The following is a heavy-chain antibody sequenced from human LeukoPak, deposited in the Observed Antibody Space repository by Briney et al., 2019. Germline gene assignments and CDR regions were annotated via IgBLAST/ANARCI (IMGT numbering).Heavy chain of an antibody. Sequence: GGSPRLSCAASGFTFSNYNMHWVRHAPGKGLVWVSRINGDGSSTTYADSVKGRFTISRDNAKSTLYLQVDSLRAEDTAVYYCARALPSGEDSWGQGTLVTVSS. CDR2: INGDGSST. CDR3: ARALPSGEDS. V-gene: IGHV3-74*01. J-gene: IGHJ4*02. CDR1: GFTFSNYN. D-gene: IGHD6-25*01.